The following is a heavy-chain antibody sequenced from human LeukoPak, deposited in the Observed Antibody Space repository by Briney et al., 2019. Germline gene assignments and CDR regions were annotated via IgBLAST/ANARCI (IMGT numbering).Heavy chain of an antibody. CDR2: INPSGGST. D-gene: IGHD3-3*01. V-gene: IGHV1-46*01. CDR3: ARDLERADDFWSGYCCHYYMDV. Sequence: ASVKVSCKASGYTFTSYYMHWVRQAPGQGLEWMGIINPSGGSTSYAQKFQGRVTMTRDTSISTAYMELSRLRSDDTAVYYCARDLERADDFWSGYCCHYYMDVWGKGTTVTVSS. CDR1: GYTFTSYY. J-gene: IGHJ6*03.